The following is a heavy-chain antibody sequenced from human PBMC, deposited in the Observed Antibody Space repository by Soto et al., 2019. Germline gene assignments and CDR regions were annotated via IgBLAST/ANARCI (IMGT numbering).Heavy chain of an antibody. Sequence: PGGSLRLSCAASGFTFTTYAMTWVRQAPGRGLEWVSGSSASGADTYYADSVKGRFTVSRDNSKNTLYLQMNSLRADDTAIYYCAKEGPYDHGDYRVHYYRLAVWGRGTTVTVSS. V-gene: IGHV3-23*01. CDR1: GFTFTTYA. CDR3: AKEGPYDHGDYRVHYYRLAV. J-gene: IGHJ6*02. CDR2: SSASGADT. D-gene: IGHD4-17*01.